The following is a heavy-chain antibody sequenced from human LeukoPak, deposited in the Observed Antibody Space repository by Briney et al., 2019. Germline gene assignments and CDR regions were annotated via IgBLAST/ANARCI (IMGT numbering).Heavy chain of an antibody. D-gene: IGHD6-19*01. V-gene: IGHV1-69*13. CDR2: IIPIFGTA. J-gene: IGHJ4*02. Sequence: ASVKVSCKASGGTFSSYAISWVRQAPGQGLEWMGGIIPIFGTANYAQKFQGRVTITADESTSTAYMELSSLRSEDTAVYYCARPSGYSSGWLRFDYWGQGTLVTVSS. CDR1: GGTFSSYA. CDR3: ARPSGYSSGWLRFDY.